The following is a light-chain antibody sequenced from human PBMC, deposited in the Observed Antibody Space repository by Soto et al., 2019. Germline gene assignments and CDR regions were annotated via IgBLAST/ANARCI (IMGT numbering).Light chain of an antibody. Sequence: QSVLTQPPSVSGAPGQRVTISCTGSSSNIGAGYDVHWYQQLPGTAPKVVIYANSNWPSGVPDRFSGSKSGTSASLAITGLRAEDEADYYCQSYDNSLSGWVFGGGTKLTVL. CDR2: ANS. CDR1: SSNIGAGYD. CDR3: QSYDNSLSGWV. V-gene: IGLV1-40*01. J-gene: IGLJ3*02.